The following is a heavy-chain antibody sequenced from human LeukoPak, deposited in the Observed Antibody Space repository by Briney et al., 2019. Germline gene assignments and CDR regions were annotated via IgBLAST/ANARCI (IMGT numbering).Heavy chain of an antibody. CDR2: INPNSGGT. CDR1: GYTFTGYY. D-gene: IGHD4-23*01. CDR3: ARDRSHYGGAYYFDY. J-gene: IGHJ4*02. Sequence: GASVKVSCKASGYTFTGYYMHWVRQAPGQGLEWMGWINPNSGGTNYAQKFQGRVTMTRDTSISTAYMELSRLRSDDTAVYYCARDRSHYGGAYYFDYWGQGTLVTVSS. V-gene: IGHV1-2*02.